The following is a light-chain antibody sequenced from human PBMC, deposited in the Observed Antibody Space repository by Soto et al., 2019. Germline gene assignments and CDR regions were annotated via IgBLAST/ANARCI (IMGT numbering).Light chain of an antibody. J-gene: IGKJ4*01. CDR1: QSVSSSY. CDR3: QQYGSSPLT. Sequence: EIVLTQSPGTLSLSPGERATLSCRASQSVSSSYLAWYQQKPGQAPRLLIYGASSRATGIPDRFSGSGSGRDFALTISRLEPEHFAVYYSQQYGSSPLTFGGGTKVEIK. CDR2: GAS. V-gene: IGKV3-20*01.